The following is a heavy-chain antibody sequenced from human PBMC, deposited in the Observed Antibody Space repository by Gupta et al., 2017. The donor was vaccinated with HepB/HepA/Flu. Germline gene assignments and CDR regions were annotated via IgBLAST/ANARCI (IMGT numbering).Heavy chain of an antibody. V-gene: IGHV3-49*04. CDR1: GFTFGDYG. CDR3: ARNGSGSPVDD. Sequence: DVQLVESGGGLVQPGRSLRLSCTTSGFTFGDYGFSWVRQAPGKGLEWVSFIGSRGFGTKTQYAASVRGRVTVSRDDSKSTAYLQINSLKTEDTAVYFCARNGSGSPVDDWGQGTLVTVSS. J-gene: IGHJ4*02. CDR2: IGSRGFGTKT. D-gene: IGHD3-10*01.